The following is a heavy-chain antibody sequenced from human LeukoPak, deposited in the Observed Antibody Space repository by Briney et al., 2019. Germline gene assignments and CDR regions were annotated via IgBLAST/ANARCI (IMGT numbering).Heavy chain of an antibody. D-gene: IGHD2-2*01. CDR1: GGSIRSYY. CDR3: TTRPLGSCSGNSCQGLDY. J-gene: IGHJ4*02. CDR2: IYSSGST. V-gene: IGHV4-4*07. Sequence: PSETLSLTCTVSGGSIRSYYWSWIRQPAGKGLEWIGRIYSSGSTNYNPSLKSRVTMSVDTSKNQFSLKLSSVTAADTAVYYCTTRPLGSCSGNSCQGLDYWGQGTLVTVSS.